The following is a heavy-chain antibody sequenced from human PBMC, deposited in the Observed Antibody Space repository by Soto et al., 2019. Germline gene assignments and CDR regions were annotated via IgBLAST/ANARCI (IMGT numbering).Heavy chain of an antibody. CDR2: IIPIFGTA. D-gene: IGHD6-13*01. Sequence: QVQLVQSGAEVKKPGSSVKVSCKASGGTFSSYAISWVRQAPGQGLEWMGGIIPIFGTANYAQKFQGRVTITADESPSAADMELSSLRSEDTAVYYCAGLYGGSWPVGGDNDYWGQGTVVTVSS. J-gene: IGHJ4*02. CDR1: GGTFSSYA. V-gene: IGHV1-69*12. CDR3: AGLYGGSWPVGGDNDY.